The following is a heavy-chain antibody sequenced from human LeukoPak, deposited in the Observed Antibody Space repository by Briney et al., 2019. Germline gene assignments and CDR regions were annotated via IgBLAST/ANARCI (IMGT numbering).Heavy chain of an antibody. CDR1: GYTFTNYE. Sequence: ASVKVSCKASGYTFTNYEINWVRQATGHGLEWMGWMNPNSGDTAYAQKFQGRITMTRSTSITTAYMELSGLRSDDTAVYYCAREQGGYSYGYLPTPPDYWGQGTLVTVSS. J-gene: IGHJ4*02. CDR2: MNPNSGDT. D-gene: IGHD5-18*01. V-gene: IGHV1-8*01. CDR3: AREQGGYSYGYLPTPPDY.